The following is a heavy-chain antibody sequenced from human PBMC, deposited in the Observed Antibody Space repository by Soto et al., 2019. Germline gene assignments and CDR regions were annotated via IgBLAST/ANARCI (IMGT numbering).Heavy chain of an antibody. CDR3: ATPRAYSRGYSGYGDYYYYGMDV. V-gene: IGHV3-48*02. CDR1: GFTFSSYS. J-gene: IGHJ6*02. CDR2: ISSSSSTI. Sequence: LRLSCAASGFTFSSYSMNWVRQAPGKGLEWVSYISSSSSTIYYADSVKGRFTISRDNAKNSLYLQMNSLRDEDTAVYYCATPRAYSRGYSGYGDYYYYGMDVWGQGTTVTVSS. D-gene: IGHD5-12*01.